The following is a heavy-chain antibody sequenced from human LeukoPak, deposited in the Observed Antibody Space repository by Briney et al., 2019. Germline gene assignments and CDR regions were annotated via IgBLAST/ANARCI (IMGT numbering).Heavy chain of an antibody. J-gene: IGHJ5*02. V-gene: IGHV1-2*02. D-gene: IGHD6-13*01. CDR2: INPNSGGT. Sequence: ASVKVSCKASGYTFTGYYMHWVRQAPGQGLEWMGWINPNSGGTNYAQKFQGRVTMTRDTSISTAYMELSRLRSDDTAVYYCARISGPSIAAAGIYNWFDPWGQGTLVTVSS. CDR3: ARISGPSIAAAGIYNWFDP. CDR1: GYTFTGYY.